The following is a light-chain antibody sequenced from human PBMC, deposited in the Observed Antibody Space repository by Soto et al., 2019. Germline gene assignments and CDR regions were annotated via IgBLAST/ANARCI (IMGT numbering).Light chain of an antibody. V-gene: IGKV3-20*01. Sequence: EIVLTQSPGTLSLSPGERATLSCRASQSVSSSLAWYQQKTGQAPRLLISGASSRATGIPDRFSGSGSGTDFTLTISRLEPEDFAVYYCQQCGSSPWTFGQGTKVDIK. CDR1: QSVSSS. CDR3: QQCGSSPWT. J-gene: IGKJ1*01. CDR2: GAS.